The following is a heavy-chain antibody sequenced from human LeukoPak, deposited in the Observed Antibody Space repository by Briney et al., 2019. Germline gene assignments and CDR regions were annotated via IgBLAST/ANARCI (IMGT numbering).Heavy chain of an antibody. CDR1: GSTFTNYA. CDR3: ARAHIVVVVAAPDY. J-gene: IGHJ4*02. CDR2: ISYDGSNK. D-gene: IGHD2-15*01. V-gene: IGHV3-30-3*01. Sequence: GRSLRLSCADSGSTFTNYAIHWVRQAPGKGLEWVAVISYDGSNKYYADSVKGRFTISRDNSKNTLFLQMNSLRAEDTALYYCARAHIVVVVAAPDYWGQGTLVTVSS.